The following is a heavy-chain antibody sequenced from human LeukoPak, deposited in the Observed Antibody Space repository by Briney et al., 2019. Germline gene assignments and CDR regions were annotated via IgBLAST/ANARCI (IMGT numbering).Heavy chain of an antibody. V-gene: IGHV3-33*01. J-gene: IGHJ4*02. Sequence: GGSLRLSCAASGFTFSSYGMHWVRQAPGKGLEWVAVIWYDGSNKYYADSVKGRFTISRDNSKNTLYLQMNSLRAEDTAVYHCARDQGYCSSTSCSQPDYWGQGTLVTVSS. CDR3: ARDQGYCSSTSCSQPDY. D-gene: IGHD2-2*01. CDR1: GFTFSSYG. CDR2: IWYDGSNK.